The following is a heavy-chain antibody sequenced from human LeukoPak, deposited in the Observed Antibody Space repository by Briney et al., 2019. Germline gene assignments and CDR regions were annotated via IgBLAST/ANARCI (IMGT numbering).Heavy chain of an antibody. D-gene: IGHD6-19*01. Sequence: GGSLRLSCAASGSTFSSYAMHWVRQAPGKGLEWVSAISGSGGSTYYADSVKGRFTISRDNSKNTLYLQMNSLRAEDTAVYYCAKDLIAVAGTGWGQGTLVTVSS. CDR3: AKDLIAVAGTG. CDR2: ISGSGGST. CDR1: GSTFSSYA. V-gene: IGHV3-23*01. J-gene: IGHJ4*02.